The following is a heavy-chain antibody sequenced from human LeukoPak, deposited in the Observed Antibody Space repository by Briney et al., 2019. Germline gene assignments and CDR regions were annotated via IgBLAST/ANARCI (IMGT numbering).Heavy chain of an antibody. CDR1: GGSISSYY. D-gene: IGHD2-15*01. CDR3: ARVASVVDPLGYMDV. V-gene: IGHV4-4*07. Sequence: PSETLSLTCTVSGGSISSYYWSWIRQPAGKGLEWIGRIYTSGSTNYNPSLKSRVTMSVDTSKNQFSLKLSSVTAADTAVYYCARVASVVDPLGYMDVWGKGTTVTISS. CDR2: IYTSGST. J-gene: IGHJ6*03.